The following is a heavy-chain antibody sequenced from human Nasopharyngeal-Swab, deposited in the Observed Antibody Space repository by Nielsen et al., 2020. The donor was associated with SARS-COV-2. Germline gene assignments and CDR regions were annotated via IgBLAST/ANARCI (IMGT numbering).Heavy chain of an antibody. D-gene: IGHD2-15*01. CDR3: ARDKGWHAFDV. Sequence: SETLSLTCSVSGGSISSYSWSWIRQPPGKGLEWIGYIQNSGSTNYNPSLKSRVTMSVDMSKNQFPLKLTSVTAAATAVYYCARDKGWHAFDVWGQGTLVTVSS. CDR2: IQNSGST. V-gene: IGHV4-59*13. J-gene: IGHJ3*01. CDR1: GGSISSYS.